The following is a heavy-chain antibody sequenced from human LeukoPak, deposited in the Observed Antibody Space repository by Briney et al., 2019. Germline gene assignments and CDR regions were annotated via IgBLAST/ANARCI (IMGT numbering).Heavy chain of an antibody. CDR1: GFPFSDYS. CDR2: IGISSGNT. Sequence: PGGSLRLSRTASGFPFSDYSMNWVRQAPGKRLEWISYIGISSGNTKYTDSVKGRFTISADNTKNSLYLQMNSLRVEDTAVYYCARDHNYAFDNWGQGTLVSVSS. J-gene: IGHJ4*02. D-gene: IGHD1-1*01. V-gene: IGHV3-48*04. CDR3: ARDHNYAFDN.